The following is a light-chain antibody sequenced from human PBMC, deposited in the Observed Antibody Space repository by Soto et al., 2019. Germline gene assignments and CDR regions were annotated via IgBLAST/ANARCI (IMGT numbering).Light chain of an antibody. V-gene: IGKV1-5*03. J-gene: IGKJ1*01. Sequence: QMNLSPSTLSASVGDRVTITCRASQSISSWLAWYQQKPGKAPKLLIYKASSLESGVPSRFSGSGSGTEFTLTISSLQPDDFATYYCQQYNSYSEAFGQGTRWIS. CDR1: QSISSW. CDR3: QQYNSYSEA. CDR2: KAS.